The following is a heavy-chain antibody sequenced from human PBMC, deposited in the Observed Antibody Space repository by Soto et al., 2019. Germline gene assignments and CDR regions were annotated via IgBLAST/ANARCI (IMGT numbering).Heavy chain of an antibody. J-gene: IGHJ4*02. Sequence: EVRLVESGGGLVKPGASLRLSCAASGFTFSSAWMNWVRQAPGKGLEWVGRIKKITDGGTTDYAAPVKGRFSISRDDSKNMLYLQMDNLKTEDTAVYYCTPFWSGDYWGRGTLVTVSS. CDR1: GFTFSSAW. CDR3: TPFWSGDY. CDR2: IKKITDGGTT. V-gene: IGHV3-15*07. D-gene: IGHD3-3*01.